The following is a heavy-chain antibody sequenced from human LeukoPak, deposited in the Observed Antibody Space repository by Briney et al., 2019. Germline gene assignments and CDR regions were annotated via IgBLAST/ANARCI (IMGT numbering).Heavy chain of an antibody. CDR2: IKSKTDGGTT. J-gene: IGHJ4*02. D-gene: IGHD5-24*01. CDR1: GFTFSSYA. V-gene: IGHV3-15*01. Sequence: GGSLRLSCAASGFTFSSYAMSWVRQAPGKGLEWVGRIKSKTDGGTTDYAAPVKGRFTISRDDSKNTLYLQMNSLKTEDTAVYYCGNDGYNYRGLYFDYWGQGTLVTVSS. CDR3: GNDGYNYRGLYFDY.